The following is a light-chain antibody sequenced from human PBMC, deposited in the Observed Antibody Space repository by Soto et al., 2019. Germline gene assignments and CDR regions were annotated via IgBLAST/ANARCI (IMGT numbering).Light chain of an antibody. CDR1: SSNIGNNY. CDR3: GAWDSSLSVVM. Sequence: QSVLTQPPSVSAALGQRVTISCSGSSSNIGNNYVSWYQHLPGTAPKLLIYDNDRRPSGIPDRFSASKSDTSATLDITGLQTGDEADYYCGAWDSSLSVVMFGGGTQLTVL. CDR2: DND. V-gene: IGLV1-51*01. J-gene: IGLJ3*02.